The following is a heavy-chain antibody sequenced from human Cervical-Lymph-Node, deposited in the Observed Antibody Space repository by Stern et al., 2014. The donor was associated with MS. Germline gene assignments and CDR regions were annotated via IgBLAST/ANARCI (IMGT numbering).Heavy chain of an antibody. V-gene: IGHV4-31*03. CDR3: ARDHFTTSLDV. D-gene: IGHD3-22*01. CDR1: GGSISSDNYY. J-gene: IGHJ6*02. CDR2: IYYSAHT. Sequence: QVQLVQSGPGLVKPSQTLSLTCTVSGGSISSDNYYWTWIRQHPGKGLEWIGHIYYSAHTYYNPSLKSRVSITVDTSQNLFSLRLSSVTAADTAVYYCARDHFTTSLDVWGHGTAVTVS.